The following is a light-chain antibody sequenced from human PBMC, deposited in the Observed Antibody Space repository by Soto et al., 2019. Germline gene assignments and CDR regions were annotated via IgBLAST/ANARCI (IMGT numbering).Light chain of an antibody. CDR2: GAS. Sequence: AIQMTQSPSSLSASVGGSVTISCXASQGIGNALGWYQQKPGKPPKVLIYGASNLQSGVPPRFSGSGSGTDFTLTISRLEPEDFAVYYCQQYGSSPRTFGQGTRLEIK. CDR3: QQYGSSPRT. CDR1: QGIGNA. V-gene: IGKV1-6*01. J-gene: IGKJ5*01.